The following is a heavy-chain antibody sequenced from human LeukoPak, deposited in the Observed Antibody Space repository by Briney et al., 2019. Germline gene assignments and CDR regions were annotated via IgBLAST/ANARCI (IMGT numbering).Heavy chain of an antibody. J-gene: IGHJ6*02. V-gene: IGHV4-59*08. CDR1: GGFISSYH. D-gene: IGHD6-6*01. Sequence: KSSETLSLTCTVSGGFISSYHWNWIRQSPGKGLEWIGYVHYTGTTNYNPSLKSRGVMSVDTYNNHFYLHLNSVPAADTAVYYCARRGAARRYDGLDVWGQGTTVTVSS. CDR3: ARRGAARRYDGLDV. CDR2: VHYTGTT.